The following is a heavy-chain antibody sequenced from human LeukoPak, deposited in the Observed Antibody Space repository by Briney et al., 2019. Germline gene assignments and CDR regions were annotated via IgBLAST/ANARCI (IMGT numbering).Heavy chain of an antibody. CDR1: GGSFSGYY. CDR2: INHSGST. D-gene: IGHD3-16*02. J-gene: IGHJ4*02. Sequence: PSETLSLTCAVYGGSFSGYYWSWIRQPPGKGLEWIGEINHSGSTNYNPSLKSRVTISVDTSKNQFSLKLSSVTAADTAVYYCARGYYDYVWGSYRPTHPIYFDYWGQGTLVTVSS. V-gene: IGHV4-34*01. CDR3: ARGYYDYVWGSYRPTHPIYFDY.